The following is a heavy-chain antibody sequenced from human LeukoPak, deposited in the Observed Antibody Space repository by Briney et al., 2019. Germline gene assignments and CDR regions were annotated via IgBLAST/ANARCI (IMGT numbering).Heavy chain of an antibody. J-gene: IGHJ5*02. CDR1: GFTFSSYA. D-gene: IGHD3-16*01. V-gene: IGHV3-30-3*01. CDR3: AREGFPLGNSFDP. CDR2: ISYDGSNK. Sequence: GGSLRLSCAASGFTFSSYAMHGVRQARGKGLEWVAVISYDGSNKYYADSVKGRFTISRDNSKNTLYLQMNSLRAEDTAVYYCAREGFPLGNSFDPWGEGTLVTVSS.